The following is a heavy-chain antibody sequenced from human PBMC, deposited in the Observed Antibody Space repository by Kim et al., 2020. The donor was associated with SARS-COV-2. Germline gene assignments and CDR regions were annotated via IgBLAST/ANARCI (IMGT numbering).Heavy chain of an antibody. CDR2: IKSKTDGGTT. CDR1: GFTFSNAW. J-gene: IGHJ3*02. D-gene: IGHD3-3*01. Sequence: GGSLRLSCAASGFTFSNAWMSWVRQAPGKGLEWVGHIKSKTDGGTTDYAAPVKGRFTISRDDSKNTLYLQMNSLKTEDTAVYYCTTESKSGITIFGVVISGDAFDIWGQGTMVTVSS. V-gene: IGHV3-15*01. CDR3: TTESKSGITIFGVVISGDAFDI.